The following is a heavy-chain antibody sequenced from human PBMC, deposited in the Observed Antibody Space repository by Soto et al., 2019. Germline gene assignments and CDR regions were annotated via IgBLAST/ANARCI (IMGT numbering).Heavy chain of an antibody. V-gene: IGHV4-39*01. D-gene: IGHD5-12*01. CDR1: GGSISSSSYY. J-gene: IGHJ4*02. CDR2: IYYSGST. Sequence: SETLSLTCTVSGGSISSSSYYWGWVRQPPGKGLEWIGSIYYSGSTYYNPSLKSRVTISVDTSKNQFSLKLSSVTAADTAVYYCARPLSGYDSFDYWGQGTLVTV. CDR3: ARPLSGYDSFDY.